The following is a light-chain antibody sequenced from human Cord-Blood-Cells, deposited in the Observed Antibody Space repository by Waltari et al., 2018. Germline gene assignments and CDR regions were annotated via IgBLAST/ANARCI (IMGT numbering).Light chain of an antibody. CDR1: SSDVGSYNL. J-gene: IGLJ1*01. CDR3: CSYAGSSTFHYV. CDR2: EGS. V-gene: IGLV2-23*01. Sequence: QSALTQPASVSGSPGQSITISCTGTSSDVGSYNLVSWYQQHPGKAPKLMIYEGSKRPSGFSNRFSGSKSGNTASLTISGLQAEDEADYYCCSYAGSSTFHYVFGTGTKVTVL.